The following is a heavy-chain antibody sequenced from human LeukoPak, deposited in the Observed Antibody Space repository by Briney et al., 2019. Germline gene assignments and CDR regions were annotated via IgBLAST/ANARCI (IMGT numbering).Heavy chain of an antibody. J-gene: IGHJ4*02. CDR2: INPNSGGT. Sequence: GASVKVSCKASGYTFTGYYMHWVRQPPGQGLEWMGWINPNSGGTNYAQKFQGRVTMTRDTSISTAYMELSRLRSDDTAVYYCARATQRQYYFDYWGQGTLVTVSS. CDR3: ARATQRQYYFDY. CDR1: GYTFTGYY. V-gene: IGHV1-2*02. D-gene: IGHD6-19*01.